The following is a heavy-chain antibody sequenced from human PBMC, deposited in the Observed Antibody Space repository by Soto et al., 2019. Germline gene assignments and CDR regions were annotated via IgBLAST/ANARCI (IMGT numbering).Heavy chain of an antibody. Sequence: QVQLQESGPGLVKPSQTLSLTCTVSGGSISSGGYYWSWIRQHPGKGLEWIGYIYYSGSTYYNPSLKSRVTISVDTSKNQFSLQLSSVTAADTAVYYCARDRGVVVVVPAAMPGYNWFDPWGQGTLVTVSS. J-gene: IGHJ5*02. D-gene: IGHD2-2*01. V-gene: IGHV4-31*03. CDR1: GGSISSGGYY. CDR2: IYYSGST. CDR3: ARDRGVVVVVPAAMPGYNWFDP.